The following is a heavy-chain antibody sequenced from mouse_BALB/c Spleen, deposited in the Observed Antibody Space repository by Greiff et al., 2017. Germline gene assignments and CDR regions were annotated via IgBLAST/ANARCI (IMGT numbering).Heavy chain of an antibody. D-gene: IGHD1-1*01. J-gene: IGHJ2*01. CDR3: TRYYYGSSYDFDY. CDR2: IRLKSNNYAT. Sequence: VQLKESGGGLVQPGGSMKLSCVASGFTFSNYWMNWVRQSPEKGLEWVAEIRLKSNNYATHYAESVKGRFTISRDDSKSSVYLQMNNLRAEDTGIYYCTRYYYGSSYDFDYWGQGTTLTVSS. V-gene: IGHV6-6*02. CDR1: GFTFSNYW.